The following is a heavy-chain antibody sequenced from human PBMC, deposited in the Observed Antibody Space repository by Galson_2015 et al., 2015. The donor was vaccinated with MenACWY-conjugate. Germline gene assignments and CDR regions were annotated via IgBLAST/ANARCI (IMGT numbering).Heavy chain of an antibody. CDR3: AKSYYDSTTYFHGMDV. CDR1: GLTFSTYG. V-gene: IGHV3-30*18. Sequence: SLRLSCAASGLTFSTYGMHWVRPAPGKGLEWVAVISYDGSDKYYVDSVKGRFTISRDNSKNTVYLQMNSLREEDTAVYYCAKSYYDSTTYFHGMDVWGQGTTVTVSS. CDR2: ISYDGSDK. D-gene: IGHD3-22*01. J-gene: IGHJ6*02.